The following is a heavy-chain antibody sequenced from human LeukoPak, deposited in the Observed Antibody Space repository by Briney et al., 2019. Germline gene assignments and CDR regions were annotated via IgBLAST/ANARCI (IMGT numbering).Heavy chain of an antibody. Sequence: SVKVSCKASGGTFSSYAISWVRQAPGQGLEWMGRIVPVFGTANYAQKFQGRVTITTDESTSTAYMELSSLRSEDTAVYYCAREYCSGGSCYPNWFDPWGQGTLVTVSS. D-gene: IGHD2-15*01. V-gene: IGHV1-69*05. CDR2: IVPVFGTA. CDR3: AREYCSGGSCYPNWFDP. J-gene: IGHJ5*02. CDR1: GGTFSSYA.